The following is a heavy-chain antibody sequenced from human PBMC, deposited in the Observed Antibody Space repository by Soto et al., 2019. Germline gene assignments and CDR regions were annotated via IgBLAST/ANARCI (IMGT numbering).Heavy chain of an antibody. J-gene: IGHJ4*02. CDR3: ARDRGATGTTLQ. D-gene: IGHD1-7*01. CDR2: IIPILGIA. Sequence: SLKVSCKASGGTFSSYTISWVRQAPGQGLEWMGRIIPILGIANYAQKFQGRVTITADKSTSTAYMELSSLRSEDTAVYYCARDRGATGTTLQWGQGTLVTVSS. V-gene: IGHV1-69*04. CDR1: GGTFSSYT.